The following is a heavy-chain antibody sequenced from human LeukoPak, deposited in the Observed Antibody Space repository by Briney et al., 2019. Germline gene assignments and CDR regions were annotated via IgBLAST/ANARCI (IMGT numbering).Heavy chain of an antibody. CDR2: IYPGDSDT. V-gene: IGHV5-51*01. CDR1: GYSFANYW. Sequence: GESLKISCKGSGYSFANYWIGWVRQMPGKGLEWMGIIYPGDSDTRYSPSFQGQVTISADKSISTAYLQWSSLKASDTAMYYCARRQALGSGWYSDAFDIWGQGTMVTVSS. CDR3: ARRQALGSGWYSDAFDI. J-gene: IGHJ3*02. D-gene: IGHD6-19*01.